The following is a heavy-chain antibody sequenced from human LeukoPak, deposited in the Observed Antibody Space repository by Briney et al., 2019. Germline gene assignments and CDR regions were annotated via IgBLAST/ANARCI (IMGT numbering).Heavy chain of an antibody. CDR3: AKDLRSSSKWFDP. J-gene: IGHJ5*02. D-gene: IGHD6-6*01. V-gene: IGHV3-30-3*01. CDR2: ISYDGSTK. Sequence: GSSLSLSCAASKFTFSNCVMHWVRQAPGKGLEWVALISYDGSTKFYADSVKGRFTISRDNSKNTLYLQMNSLRAEDTAVYYCAKDLRSSSKWFDPWGQGTLVTVSS. CDR1: KFTFSNCV.